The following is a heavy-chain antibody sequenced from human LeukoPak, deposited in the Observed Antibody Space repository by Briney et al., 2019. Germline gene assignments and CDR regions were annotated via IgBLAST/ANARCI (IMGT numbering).Heavy chain of an antibody. D-gene: IGHD3-3*01. CDR3: ARDLWGIYDFWSGYHRSAFDI. CDR1: GGSFSGYY. Sequence: PSETLSLTCAVYGGSFSGYYWSWIRQPPGKGLEWIGEINHSGSTNYNPSPKSRVTISVDTSKNQFSLKLSSVTAADTPVYYCARDLWGIYDFWSGYHRSAFDIWGQGTMVTVSS. V-gene: IGHV4-34*01. CDR2: INHSGST. J-gene: IGHJ3*02.